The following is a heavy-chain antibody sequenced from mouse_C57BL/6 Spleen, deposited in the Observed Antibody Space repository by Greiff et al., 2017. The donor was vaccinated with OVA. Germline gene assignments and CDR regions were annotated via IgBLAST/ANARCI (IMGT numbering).Heavy chain of an antibody. CDR3: ARPDYYGSSYEGYFDV. D-gene: IGHD1-1*01. Sequence: QVTLKVSGPGILQPSQTLSLTCSFSGFSLSTFGMGVGWIRQPSGKGLEWLAHIWWDDDKYYNPALKSRLTISKDTSKNQVFLKIANVDTADTATYYCARPDYYGSSYEGYFDVWGTGTTVTVSS. CDR2: IWWDDDK. V-gene: IGHV8-8*01. CDR1: GFSLSTFGMG. J-gene: IGHJ1*03.